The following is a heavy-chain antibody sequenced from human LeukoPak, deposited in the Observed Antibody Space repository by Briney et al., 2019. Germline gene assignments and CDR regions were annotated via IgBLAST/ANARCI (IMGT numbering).Heavy chain of an antibody. CDR2: HYHTGRI. D-gene: IGHD1-1*01. CDR3: ARDGSDNWGLFDN. CDR1: GGPISGTSYC. J-gene: IGHJ4*02. Sequence: QPSETLSLTCSVSGGPISGTSYCWGWIRQPPGKGPEWIGSHYHTGRIYHNPSLNSRVTISVDTSKNQFSLKLSSVTDADTAVYYCARDGSDNWGLFDNWGRGTLVTVSS. V-gene: IGHV4-39*07.